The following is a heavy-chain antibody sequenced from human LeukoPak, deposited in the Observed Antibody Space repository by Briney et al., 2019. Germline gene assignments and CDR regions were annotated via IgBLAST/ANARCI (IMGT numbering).Heavy chain of an antibody. J-gene: IGHJ6*02. CDR1: GGSISSYY. Sequence: SETLSLTCTVSGGSISSYYWGWVRQPPGTGLHWLATTWRGASLNSRVTISLDTSQNQFSLRLTSVTASDTAVYYCVRIFGYYQEAMDVWGPGITVTVSS. V-gene: IGHV4-4*09. CDR2: TWRG. D-gene: IGHD3-3*01. CDR3: VRIFGYYQEAMDV.